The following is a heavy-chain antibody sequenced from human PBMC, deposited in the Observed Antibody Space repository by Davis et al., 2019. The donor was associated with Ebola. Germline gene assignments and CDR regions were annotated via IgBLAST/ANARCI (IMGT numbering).Heavy chain of an antibody. CDR1: GFTFSTYT. Sequence: GGSLRLSCAASGFTFSTYTMNWVRQAPGKGLEWVSSISSSSTFIDYTESVKGRFTISRDNAENSLYLQMNSLRAEDTAVYYCAREDAFDIWGQGTMVTVFS. CDR2: ISSSSTFI. V-gene: IGHV3-21*01. J-gene: IGHJ3*02. CDR3: AREDAFDI.